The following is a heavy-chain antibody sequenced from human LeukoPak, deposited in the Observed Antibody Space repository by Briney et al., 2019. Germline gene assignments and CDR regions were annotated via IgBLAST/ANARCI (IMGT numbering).Heavy chain of an antibody. J-gene: IGHJ4*02. D-gene: IGHD3-22*01. CDR1: GFTFSSYT. Sequence: GGSLRLSCAASGFTFSSYTMSWVRQAPGKGLEWVSTITTSDGNTYYADSVKGRFTVSRDNSKNTLFLQMNSLRAEDTAVYYCAKEHYDSSGPFDYWGQGTLVTVSS. V-gene: IGHV3-23*01. CDR3: AKEHYDSSGPFDY. CDR2: ITTSDGNT.